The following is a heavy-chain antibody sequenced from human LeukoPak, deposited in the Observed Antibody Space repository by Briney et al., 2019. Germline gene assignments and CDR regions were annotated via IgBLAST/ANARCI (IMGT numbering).Heavy chain of an antibody. D-gene: IGHD5-24*01. J-gene: IGHJ6*02. CDR2: IYYSGST. CDR1: GGSISSYY. V-gene: IGHV4-59*01. Sequence: SETLSLTCTVSGGSISSYYWSWIRQPPGKGLEWIGYIYYSGSTNYNPSLTSRVNISVDTSKNQFSLKLSSVTAADTAVYYCARGALPGYNYYGMDVWGQGTTVTVSS. CDR3: ARGALPGYNYYGMDV.